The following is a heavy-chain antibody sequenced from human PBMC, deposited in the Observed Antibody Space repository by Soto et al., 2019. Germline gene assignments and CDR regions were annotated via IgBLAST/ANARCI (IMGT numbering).Heavy chain of an antibody. V-gene: IGHV2-26*01. CDR2: IDSSGEK. CDR3: ARRHLAVAVSPWFDP. Sequence: QVTLKESGPVLVKPTETLTLRCTVYGLSITDSEMGVSWIRQPPGQPLEWLAHIDSSGEKSYRTFLKSRLAISKDTSKSQIVLTMTTMDSADTATYYCARRHLAVAVSPWFDPWGQGIPVTASS. CDR1: GLSITDSEMG. J-gene: IGHJ5*02. D-gene: IGHD3-16*01.